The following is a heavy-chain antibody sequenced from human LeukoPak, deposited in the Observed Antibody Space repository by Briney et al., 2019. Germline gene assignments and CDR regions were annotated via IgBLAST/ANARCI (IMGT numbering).Heavy chain of an antibody. V-gene: IGHV3-30*02. D-gene: IGHD6-13*01. Sequence: PGGSXXLSXAXXGFTFSSYXMHWVRQAPGKGLEWVAFIRYDGSNKYYADSVKGRFTIYRENSKNTLYLQMNSLRAEDTAVYYSAKDRGIAAAADYWGQGTLVTVSS. CDR1: GFTFSSYX. CDR3: AKDRGIAAAADY. CDR2: IRYDGSNK. J-gene: IGHJ4*02.